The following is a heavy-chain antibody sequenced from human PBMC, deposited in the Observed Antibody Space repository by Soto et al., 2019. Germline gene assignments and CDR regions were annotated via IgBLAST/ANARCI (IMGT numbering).Heavy chain of an antibody. CDR3: ARICSSTSCYFLGDY. CDR2: INHSGST. D-gene: IGHD2-2*01. CDR1: GGSFSGYY. Sequence: QVQLQQWGAGLLEPSETLSLTCAVYGGSFSGYYWSWIRQPPGKGLEWIGEINHSGSTNYNPSLKSRVTISVDTSKNQFSLKLSSVTAADTAVYYCARICSSTSCYFLGDYWGQGTLVTVSS. J-gene: IGHJ4*02. V-gene: IGHV4-34*01.